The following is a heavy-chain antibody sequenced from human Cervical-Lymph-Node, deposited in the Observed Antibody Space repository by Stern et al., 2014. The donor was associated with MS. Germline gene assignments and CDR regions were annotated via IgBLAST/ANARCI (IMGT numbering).Heavy chain of an antibody. CDR2: INSICGST. V-gene: IGHV3-20*01. CDR1: GFTFEDYG. Sequence: VQLVESWGGVVRPGRSLRLSCAASGFTFEDYGMSWVRQAPGQGLEWVAGINSICGSTVYAGSVQGRFTISRDNAKNSLYLQMNSLRAEDTALYHCARAFCTGGVCYSFPFYGMDVWGQGTTVTVSS. J-gene: IGHJ6*02. D-gene: IGHD2-8*02. CDR3: ARAFCTGGVCYSFPFYGMDV.